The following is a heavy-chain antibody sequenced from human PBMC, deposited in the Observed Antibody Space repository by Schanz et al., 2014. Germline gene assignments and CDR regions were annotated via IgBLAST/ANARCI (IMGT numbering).Heavy chain of an antibody. CDR3: ARQGIGYQHRRYYYDMDV. D-gene: IGHD2-2*01. V-gene: IGHV1-69*02. J-gene: IGHJ6*03. CDR1: GGTFSSFG. CDR2: IIPSIGLA. Sequence: VQLEQSGAEVKKPGSSVKVSCKASGGTFSSFGINWVRQAPGQGLEWMVRIIPSIGLAKYEQKYQDKVTSPADTSTTKAYMELSGLRSEDTAEYYCARQGIGYQHRRYYYDMDVWGRGTTVTVSS.